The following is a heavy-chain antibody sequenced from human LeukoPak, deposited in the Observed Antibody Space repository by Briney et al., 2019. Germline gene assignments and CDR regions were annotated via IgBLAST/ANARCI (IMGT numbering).Heavy chain of an antibody. CDR1: GFTFSSYA. D-gene: IGHD6-13*01. Sequence: GASLRLSCAASGFTFSSYAMSWVRQAPGKGLEWVSAVSGSGGSTHYADSVTGRFTISRDNSKNTLFLQISSLRAEDTAVYYCARLKYTSSYYTWFDPWGQGTLVTVSS. CDR3: ARLKYTSSYYTWFDP. V-gene: IGHV3-23*01. J-gene: IGHJ5*02. CDR2: VSGSGGST.